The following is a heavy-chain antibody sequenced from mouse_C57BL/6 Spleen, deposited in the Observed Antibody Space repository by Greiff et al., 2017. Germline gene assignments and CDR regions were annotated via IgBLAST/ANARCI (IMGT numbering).Heavy chain of an antibody. J-gene: IGHJ2*01. Sequence: EVKLVESGGGLVKPGGSLKLSCAASGFTFSSYTMSWVRQTPEKRLEWVATISGGGGNTYYPDSVKGRFTISGDNAKNTLYLQMSSLRSEDTALYYCARHRDSSGSFDYWGQGTTLTVSS. CDR2: ISGGGGNT. CDR1: GFTFSSYT. D-gene: IGHD3-2*02. V-gene: IGHV5-9*01. CDR3: ARHRDSSGSFDY.